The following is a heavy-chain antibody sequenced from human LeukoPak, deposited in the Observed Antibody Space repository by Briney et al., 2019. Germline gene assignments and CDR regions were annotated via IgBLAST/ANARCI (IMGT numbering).Heavy chain of an antibody. CDR1: GLTFSSYG. D-gene: IGHD6-19*01. CDR2: IWYDGSNK. J-gene: IGHJ6*02. CDR3: ARDLVIAVAGIYGMDV. Sequence: GGSLRLSCAASGLTFSSYGMHWVRQAPGKGLEWVAVIWYDGSNKYYADSVKGRFTISRDNSKNTLYLQMNSLRAEDTAVYYCARDLVIAVAGIYGMDVWGQGTTVTVSS. V-gene: IGHV3-33*01.